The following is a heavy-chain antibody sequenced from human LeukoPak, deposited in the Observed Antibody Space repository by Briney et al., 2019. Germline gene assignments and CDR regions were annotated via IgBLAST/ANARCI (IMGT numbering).Heavy chain of an antibody. CDR1: GYSFTGDY. CDR3: ARAPPSITGTTTYFDS. J-gene: IGHJ4*02. Sequence: GASVKVSCKASGYSFTGDYMHWVRQAPGQGLEWMGWINPNSGGTNYAQKFQGRVTMTRDTSISTAYMELSRLRSDDTAVYYCARAPPSITGTTTYFDSWGQGTLVTVSS. V-gene: IGHV1-2*02. CDR2: INPNSGGT. D-gene: IGHD1-7*01.